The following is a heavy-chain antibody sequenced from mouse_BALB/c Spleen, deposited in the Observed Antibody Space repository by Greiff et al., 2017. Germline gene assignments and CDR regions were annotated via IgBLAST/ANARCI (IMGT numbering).Heavy chain of an antibody. Sequence: QLQESGPELMKPGASVKISCKASGYSFTSYYMHWVKQSHGKSLEWIGYIDPFNGGTSYNQKFKGKATLTVDKSSSTAYMHLSSLTSEDSAVYYCARDGYAAYWGQGTLVTVSA. J-gene: IGHJ3*01. V-gene: IGHV1S135*01. CDR2: IDPFNGGT. D-gene: IGHD2-2*01. CDR3: ARDGYAAY. CDR1: GYSFTSYY.